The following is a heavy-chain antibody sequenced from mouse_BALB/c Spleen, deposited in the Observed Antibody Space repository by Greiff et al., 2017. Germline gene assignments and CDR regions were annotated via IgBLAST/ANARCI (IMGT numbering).Heavy chain of an antibody. CDR2: IDPYNGGT. CDR1: GYAFTSYN. V-gene: IGHV1S135*01. D-gene: IGHD1-1*01. CDR3: ARGYYGSSYGAMDY. Sequence: EVKLVESGPELVKPGASVKVSCKASGYAFTSYNMYWVKQSHGKSLEWIGYIDPYNGGTSYNQKFKGKATLTVDKSSSTAYMHLNSLTSEDSAVYYCARGYYGSSYGAMDYWGQGTSVTVSS. J-gene: IGHJ4*01.